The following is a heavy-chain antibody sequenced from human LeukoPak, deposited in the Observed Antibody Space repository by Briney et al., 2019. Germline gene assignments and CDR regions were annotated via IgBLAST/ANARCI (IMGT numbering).Heavy chain of an antibody. CDR1: GFTFSSYW. D-gene: IGHD5-18*01. Sequence: AGGSLRLTCAASGFTFSSYWMHWVRQAPGKGLVWVSRINSDWSSTSYADSVRGRFTISRDNAKNTMYLQMYSLRAEDTAVYYCASGYSYGYFGYWGQGTLVTVSS. CDR3: ASGYSYGYFGY. J-gene: IGHJ4*02. CDR2: INSDWSST. V-gene: IGHV3-74*01.